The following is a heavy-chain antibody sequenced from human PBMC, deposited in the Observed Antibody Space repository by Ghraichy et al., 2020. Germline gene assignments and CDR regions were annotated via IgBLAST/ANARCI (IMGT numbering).Heavy chain of an antibody. V-gene: IGHV3-43*01. CDR3: AKIGCTITSCYSGSGSNDY. Sequence: LSLTCAASGFTFEDHAMNWVRQSPGKGLEWVSLITWDGGKTSYADSVRGRFTISRDNSKNSLYLQMHSLRSEDTALYYCAKIGCTITSCYSGSGSNDYWGQGTLVTVSS. CDR2: ITWDGGKT. D-gene: IGHD2-2*01. J-gene: IGHJ4*02. CDR1: GFTFEDHA.